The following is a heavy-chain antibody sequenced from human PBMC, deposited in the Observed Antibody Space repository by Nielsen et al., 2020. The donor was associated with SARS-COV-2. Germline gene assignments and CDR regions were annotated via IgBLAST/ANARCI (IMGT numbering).Heavy chain of an antibody. J-gene: IGHJ6*02. V-gene: IGHV4-39*07. CDR3: ARDAAGENYFYGMDV. D-gene: IGHD7-27*01. Sequence: SETLSLTCTVSSGSIINSGYYWGWIRQPPGKGLEWIGKIYYSGSTYYNPSLQSRVTISVDTSKNQFSLKLMSVTAADTALYFCARDAAGENYFYGMDVWGQGTTVIVSS. CDR1: SGSIINSGYY. CDR2: IYYSGST.